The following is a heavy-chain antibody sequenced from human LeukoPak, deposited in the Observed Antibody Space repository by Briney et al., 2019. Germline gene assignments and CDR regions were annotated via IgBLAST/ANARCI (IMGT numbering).Heavy chain of an antibody. J-gene: IGHJ5*02. CDR3: ASAVYFGDLTVFDT. CDR2: INHSGST. D-gene: IGHD3-10*01. CDR1: GGSFSGYY. Sequence: SETLSLTCAVYGGSFSGYYWSWIRQPPGKGLEWIREINHSGSTNYNPSLKSRVTISVDRSKNQIYLTLTSVTAADTAVYFCASAVYFGDLTVFDTWGQGTLVTVSS. V-gene: IGHV4-34*01.